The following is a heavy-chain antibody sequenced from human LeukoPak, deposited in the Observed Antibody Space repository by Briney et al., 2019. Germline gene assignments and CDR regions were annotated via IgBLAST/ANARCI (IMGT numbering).Heavy chain of an antibody. CDR3: ARHSNWNAGVDWFDP. Sequence: PSETLSLTCTVSGGSNYWSWIRQPPGKGLEWIGYIHYSGSPNYNPSLKSRVTISIDTSKNHFSLRLNSVTAEDTAVYYCARHSNWNAGVDWFDPWGQGTQVTVSS. J-gene: IGHJ5*02. CDR2: IHYSGSP. D-gene: IGHD1-20*01. CDR1: GGSNY. V-gene: IGHV4-59*08.